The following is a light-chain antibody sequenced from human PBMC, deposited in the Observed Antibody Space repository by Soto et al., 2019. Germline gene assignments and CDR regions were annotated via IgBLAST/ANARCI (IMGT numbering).Light chain of an antibody. CDR1: QGISSH. V-gene: IGKV1-9*01. CDR2: AAS. Sequence: DIQLTQSPSFLSASVGDRVTITCRASQGISSHLAWYQQKPGKAPNLLIYAASTLQSGVPSRFSGSGSGTEFTLTISSLQPEDFATYYCQQLNSYPRTFGGGTKVEIK. J-gene: IGKJ4*01. CDR3: QQLNSYPRT.